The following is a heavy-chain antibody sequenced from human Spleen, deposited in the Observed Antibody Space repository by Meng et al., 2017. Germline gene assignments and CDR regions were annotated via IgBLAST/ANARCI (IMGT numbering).Heavy chain of an antibody. Sequence: GESLKISCAASGFTFSSYWMSWVRQAPGKGLEWVANIKQDGSEKYYVDSVKGRFTISRDNAKNSLYLQMNSLRAEDTAVYYCARDWRSDYELYYYYGMDVWGQGTTVTVSS. D-gene: IGHD5-12*01. CDR1: GFTFSSYW. CDR2: IKQDGSEK. V-gene: IGHV3-7*01. CDR3: ARDWRSDYELYYYYGMDV. J-gene: IGHJ6*02.